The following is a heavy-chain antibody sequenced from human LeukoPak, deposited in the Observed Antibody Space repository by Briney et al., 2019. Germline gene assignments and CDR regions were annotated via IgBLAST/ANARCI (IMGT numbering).Heavy chain of an antibody. V-gene: IGHV3-30*18. CDR2: ISYDGSNK. D-gene: IGHD1-26*01. CDR1: GFTFSSYG. CDR3: AKDLSGSHTY. J-gene: IGHJ4*02. Sequence: GGSLGLSCAASGFTFSSYGMHWVRQAPGKGLEWVAVISYDGSNKYYADSVKGRFTISRDNSKNTLYLQMNSLRAEDTAVYYCAKDLSGSHTYWGQGTLVTVSS.